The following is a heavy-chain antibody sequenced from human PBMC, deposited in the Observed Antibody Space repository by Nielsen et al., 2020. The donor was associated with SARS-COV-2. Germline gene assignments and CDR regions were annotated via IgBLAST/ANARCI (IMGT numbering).Heavy chain of an antibody. V-gene: IGHV3-48*03. CDR3: ARDQRYDFWSGYGYYGMDV. CDR1: GFPFSSYE. J-gene: IGHJ6*02. CDR2: IGGNGRNI. D-gene: IGHD3-3*01. Sequence: GESLKISCAASGFPFSSYEMNWVRQAPGKALEWLSYIGGNGRNIFYADSVKGRFTISRDNAENSLSLQMNSLRAEDTAVYYCARDQRYDFWSGYGYYGMDVWGQGTTVTVSS.